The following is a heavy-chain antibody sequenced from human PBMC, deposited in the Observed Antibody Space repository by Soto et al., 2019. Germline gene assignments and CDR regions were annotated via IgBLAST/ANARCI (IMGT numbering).Heavy chain of an antibody. J-gene: IGHJ4*02. CDR3: VRASTLDY. Sequence: QLQLQESGPGLVKPPETLSLTCSVSGATINRGSYYWGWVRQPPGKGLEWIGSIYYSGNAYYSPSLKNRVTXSVDTSKNQFSLKVNSVTSADTAVYYCVRASTLDYWGQGILVTVSS. V-gene: IGHV4-39*01. CDR1: GATINRGSYY. CDR2: IYYSGNA.